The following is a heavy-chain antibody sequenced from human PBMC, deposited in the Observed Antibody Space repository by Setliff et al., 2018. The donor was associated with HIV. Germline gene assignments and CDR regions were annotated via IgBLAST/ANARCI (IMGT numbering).Heavy chain of an antibody. D-gene: IGHD5-18*01. V-gene: IGHV3-9*03. CDR2: ISGNSGRT. Sequence: GGSLRLSCAASGFTFSNYRIHWVRQAPGKGLEWVSGISGNSGRTGYADSVKGRFTISRDNAKNSLYLQMNSLKPEDMALYYCARVNVDTTGVFGPLDYWGQGTLVTVSS. J-gene: IGHJ4*01. CDR1: GFTFSNYR. CDR3: ARVNVDTTGVFGPLDY.